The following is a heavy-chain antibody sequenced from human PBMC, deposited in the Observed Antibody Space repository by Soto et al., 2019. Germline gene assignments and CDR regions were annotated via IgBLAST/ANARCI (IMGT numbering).Heavy chain of an antibody. CDR2: TYYRSKWYN. D-gene: IGHD1-7*01. CDR1: GDSVSSNSAA. Sequence: PSKTLSLTCAISGDSVSSNSAAWNWIRQSPSRGLGWLGRTYYRSKWYNDYAVSVKSRITNNPDTSKNQFSLQLNSVTPEDTAVYYCARVNWNLGYYGMDVWGQGTTVTVSS. J-gene: IGHJ6*02. V-gene: IGHV6-1*01. CDR3: ARVNWNLGYYGMDV.